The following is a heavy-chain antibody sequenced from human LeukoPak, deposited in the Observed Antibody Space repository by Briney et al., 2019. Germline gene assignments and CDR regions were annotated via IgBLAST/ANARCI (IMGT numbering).Heavy chain of an antibody. CDR2: ISSSSSYI. CDR3: ARHPNGAEVRYFDWLLHRASYYYYYMNV. J-gene: IGHJ6*03. Sequence: PGGSLRLSCAASGFTFSSYSMNWVRQAPGKGLEWASPISSSSSYIYYADSVKGRFTISRDNAKNSLYLQMNSLRAEDTAVYYCARHPNGAEVRYFDWLLHRASYYYYYMNVWGKGTTVTVSS. V-gene: IGHV3-21*01. D-gene: IGHD3-9*01. CDR1: GFTFSSYS.